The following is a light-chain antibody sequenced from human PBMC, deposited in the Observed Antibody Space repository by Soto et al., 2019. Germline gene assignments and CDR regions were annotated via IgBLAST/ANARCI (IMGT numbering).Light chain of an antibody. CDR2: GAS. CDR1: RPVATN. Sequence: EIVMTQSPASLSVSPGDGATSPAGPVRPVATNLPWYQQKPGQGPRLLIHGASTRAAGVPARFSGSGSGTDFTLTISSLQSEDFAVYYCQQYHNWPPQYTFGQGTKLQIK. V-gene: IGKV3-15*01. J-gene: IGKJ2*01. CDR3: QQYHNWPPQYT.